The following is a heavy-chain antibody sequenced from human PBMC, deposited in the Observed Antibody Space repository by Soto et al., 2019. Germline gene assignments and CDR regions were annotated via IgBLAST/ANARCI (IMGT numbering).Heavy chain of an antibody. D-gene: IGHD3-22*01. CDR3: ARQSQDYYDSIEDYAIAI. CDR1: GYIFTGYW. CDR2: IYPGDSDT. J-gene: IGHJ3*02. V-gene: IGHV5-51*01. Sequence: GETLKISCKGSGYIFTGYWIGWVRHMPGKGLEWMGIIYPGDSDTRYRPSFQGQVTISADKSISNAYLQWSSLNASDSAMYYCARQSQDYYDSIEDYAIAIWGKGTMVPDSS.